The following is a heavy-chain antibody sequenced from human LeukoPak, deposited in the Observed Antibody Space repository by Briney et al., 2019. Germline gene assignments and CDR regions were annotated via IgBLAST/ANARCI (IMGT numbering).Heavy chain of an antibody. Sequence: GESLKISCKGSGYTFTSYWIGWVRQMPGKGLEWMGIIYPGDSDTRYSPSFQGQVTISADKSISTAYLQWSSLKASDTAMYYCARLQPARSPYYGSGSYIPNWFDPWGQGTLVTVSS. D-gene: IGHD3-10*01. CDR2: IYPGDSDT. J-gene: IGHJ5*02. CDR1: GYTFTSYW. V-gene: IGHV5-51*01. CDR3: ARLQPARSPYYGSGSYIPNWFDP.